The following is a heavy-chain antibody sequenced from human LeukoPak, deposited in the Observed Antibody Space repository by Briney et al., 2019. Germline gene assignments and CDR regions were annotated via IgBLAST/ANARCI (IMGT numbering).Heavy chain of an antibody. J-gene: IGHJ6*03. CDR3: ARDSRYSYGYSFYYYYYMDV. D-gene: IGHD5-18*01. CDR1: GFTFSSYW. V-gene: IGHV3-74*01. Sequence: GGSLRLSCAASGFTFSSYWMHWVRQAPGKGLVWVSRINSDGSSTSYADSVKGRFTISRDNAKNTLYLQMNSLRAEDTAVYYCARDSRYSYGYSFYYYYYMDVWGKGTTVTISS. CDR2: INSDGSST.